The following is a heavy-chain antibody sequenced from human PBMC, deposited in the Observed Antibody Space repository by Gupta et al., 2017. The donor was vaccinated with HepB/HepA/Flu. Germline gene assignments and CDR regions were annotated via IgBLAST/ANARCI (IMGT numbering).Heavy chain of an antibody. CDR1: GFTFSDTW. V-gene: IGHV3-7*01. CDR3: ARFASNPSD. CDR2: VKSYGSER. Sequence: EVHLVESGGGLVQPGGSLSLSCAASGFTFSDTWMTWLRQAPGKGLEWVASVKSYGSERYYVDSVKGRFIISRDNAKNSLFLQMNSLRVEDTAVYYCARFASNPSDWGQGALVTVSS. D-gene: IGHD2-8*01. J-gene: IGHJ1*01.